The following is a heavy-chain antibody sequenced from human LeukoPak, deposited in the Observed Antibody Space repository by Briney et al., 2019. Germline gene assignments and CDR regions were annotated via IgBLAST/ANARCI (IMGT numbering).Heavy chain of an antibody. V-gene: IGHV1-69*13. J-gene: IGHJ4*02. CDR1: GGTFSSYA. D-gene: IGHD3-22*01. Sequence: SVKVSCKASGGTFSSYAISWVRQAPGQGLEWMGGIIPIFGTANYAQKFQGRVTITADESTSTAYMELSSLRSEDTAVYYCARGTYYYDSSGFEFDYWGQGTLVAVSS. CDR2: IIPIFGTA. CDR3: ARGTYYYDSSGFEFDY.